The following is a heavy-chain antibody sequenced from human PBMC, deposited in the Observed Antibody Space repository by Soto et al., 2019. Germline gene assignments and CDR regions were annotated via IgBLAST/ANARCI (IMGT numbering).Heavy chain of an antibody. CDR2: IYGAGTT. V-gene: IGHV4-4*08. Sequence: SQTLSLTCTVSDGSISSYYWSWIRQPPGKGLEWIGYIYGAGTTNYSPSLKSRVTISVDTSKNQFSLILSSVTAADTAVYYCSRRGYGSGRNCFDPWGQGTRVTVSS. CDR3: SRRGYGSGRNCFDP. J-gene: IGHJ5*02. D-gene: IGHD6-19*01. CDR1: DGSISSYY.